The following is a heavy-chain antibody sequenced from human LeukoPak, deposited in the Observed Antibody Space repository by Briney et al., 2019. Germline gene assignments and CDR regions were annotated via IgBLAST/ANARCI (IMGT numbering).Heavy chain of an antibody. CDR3: ARGYCSGGSCWSVVPGRVYNWFDP. J-gene: IGHJ5*02. V-gene: IGHV1-46*03. Sequence: SVKVSCKASGYTFTSYYMHWVRQAPGQGLEWMGIINPSGGSTSYAQKFQGRVTMTRDTSTSTVYMELSSLRSEDTAVYYCARGYCSGGSCWSVVPGRVYNWFDPWGQGTLVTVSS. D-gene: IGHD2-15*01. CDR2: INPSGGST. CDR1: GYTFTSYY.